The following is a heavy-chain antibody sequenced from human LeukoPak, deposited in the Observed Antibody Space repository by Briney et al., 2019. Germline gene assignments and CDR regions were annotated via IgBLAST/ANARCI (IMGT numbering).Heavy chain of an antibody. CDR3: ASGGHNYVDY. CDR1: GGSISSSTYY. J-gene: IGHJ4*02. V-gene: IGHV4-39*07. CDR2: MYYSGST. D-gene: IGHD5-24*01. Sequence: SETLSLTCTVSGGSISSSTYYWGWIRQPPGKGLEWIGSMYYSGSTYYNPSLKSRVTISVDTSQNQFSLMLSSVTAADTAVYYCASGGHNYVDYWGQGTLVTVSS.